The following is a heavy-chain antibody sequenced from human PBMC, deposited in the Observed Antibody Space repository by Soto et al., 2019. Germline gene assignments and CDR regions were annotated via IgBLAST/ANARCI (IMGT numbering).Heavy chain of an antibody. Sequence: PSETLSLTCTVSGGSISSYYWSWIRQPPGKGLEWIGYIYYSGSTNYNPSLKSRVTISVDTSKNQFSLKLSSVTAADTAVYYCARAEGYCSGGSCYPNWFDPWGQGTLVTVSS. CDR1: GGSISSYY. CDR2: IYYSGST. CDR3: ARAEGYCSGGSCYPNWFDP. V-gene: IGHV4-59*01. D-gene: IGHD2-15*01. J-gene: IGHJ5*02.